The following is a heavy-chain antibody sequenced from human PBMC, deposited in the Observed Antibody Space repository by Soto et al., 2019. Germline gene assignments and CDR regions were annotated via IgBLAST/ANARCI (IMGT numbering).Heavy chain of an antibody. CDR3: AKDHYSSSWYSFDY. Sequence: GGSLRLSCAASGFTFSNYAMSWVRQAPGKGLEWVSTISSSGSNTYYADSVKGRFTISRDNSKSTLYLQMNSLRAEDTAVYFCAKDHYSSSWYSFDYWGQGTLVTVSS. V-gene: IGHV3-23*01. D-gene: IGHD6-13*01. CDR2: ISSSGSNT. CDR1: GFTFSNYA. J-gene: IGHJ4*02.